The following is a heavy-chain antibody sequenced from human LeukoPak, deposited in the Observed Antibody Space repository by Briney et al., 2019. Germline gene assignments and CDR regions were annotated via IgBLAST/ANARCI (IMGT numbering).Heavy chain of an antibody. CDR1: GYTFTGYY. D-gene: IGHD3-10*01. V-gene: IGHV1-2*02. Sequence: ASVKVSCKASGYTFTGYYMHWVRQAPGQGLEWMGWINPNSGGTNYAQKFQGRVTMTRDTSISTAYMELSRLRSDDTAVYYCARIPGWFGDYYFDYWGQGTLVTVSS. J-gene: IGHJ4*02. CDR2: INPNSGGT. CDR3: ARIPGWFGDYYFDY.